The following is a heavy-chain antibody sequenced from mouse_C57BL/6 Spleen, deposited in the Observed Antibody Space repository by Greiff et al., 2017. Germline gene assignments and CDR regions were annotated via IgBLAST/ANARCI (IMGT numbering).Heavy chain of an antibody. V-gene: IGHV5-2*03. J-gene: IGHJ4*01. D-gene: IGHD1-1*02. CDR1: EYEFPSHD. Sequence: EVKLMESGGGLVQPGESLKLSCESNEYEFPSHDMSWVRKTPGKRLELVAAINSDGGSTYYPDTMERRVIISRDNTTKTLYLQMGRLRSEDTALYYCARRGLWGAMDDWGQGTSVTVSS. CDR2: INSDGGST. CDR3: ARRGLWGAMDD.